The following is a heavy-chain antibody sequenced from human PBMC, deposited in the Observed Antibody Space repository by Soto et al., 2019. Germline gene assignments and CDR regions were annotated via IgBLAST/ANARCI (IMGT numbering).Heavy chain of an antibody. CDR2: IWYDGSNK. J-gene: IGHJ6*02. Sequence: GWSLRLSCAASRFTFSSYGMHWVRQAPGKGLEWVAVIWYDGSNKYYADSVKGRFTISGDNSKNTLYLQMNSLRAEDTAVYYCARELLVVSDYYYYGMDVWGQGTTVTVSS. D-gene: IGHD3-22*01. V-gene: IGHV3-33*01. CDR1: RFTFSSYG. CDR3: ARELLVVSDYYYYGMDV.